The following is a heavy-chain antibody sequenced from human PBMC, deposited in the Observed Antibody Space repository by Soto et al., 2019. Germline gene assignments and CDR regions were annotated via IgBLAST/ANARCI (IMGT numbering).Heavy chain of an antibody. Sequence: GASVKVSCKASGYTFTSYDINWVRQATGQGLEWMGWMNPNSGNTGYAQKFQGRVTMTRNTSISTAYMELSSLGSEDTAVYYCARACSSTSCYKRGLFDYWGQGTLVTVSS. CDR1: GYTFTSYD. V-gene: IGHV1-8*01. J-gene: IGHJ4*02. CDR3: ARACSSTSCYKRGLFDY. D-gene: IGHD2-2*02. CDR2: MNPNSGNT.